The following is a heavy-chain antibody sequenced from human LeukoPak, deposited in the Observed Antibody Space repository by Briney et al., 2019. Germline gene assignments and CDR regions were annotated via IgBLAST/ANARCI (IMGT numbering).Heavy chain of an antibody. J-gene: IGHJ4*02. Sequence: PGGSLRLSCAASGFTFSDYYMSWIRQAPGKGLEWVSYISSSGSTIYYADSVKGRFTIPSDNPETSLYLQMNSLRAEDTAVYYCARVFRAAADFDYWGQGTLVTVSS. CDR3: ARVFRAAADFDY. CDR2: ISSSGSTI. CDR1: GFTFSDYY. V-gene: IGHV3-11*04. D-gene: IGHD6-13*01.